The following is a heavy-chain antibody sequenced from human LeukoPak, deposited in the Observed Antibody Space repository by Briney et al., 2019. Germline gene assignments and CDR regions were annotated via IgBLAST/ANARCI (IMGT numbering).Heavy chain of an antibody. V-gene: IGHV3-21*01. D-gene: IGHD2-2*01. CDR1: GFTFSDYP. J-gene: IGHJ6*03. CDR2: ISSSTSYI. Sequence: SGGSLRLSCAASGFTFSDYPMNWVRQAPGKGLEWVSSISSSTSYIYYADSVKGRFTISRDNAKNSLYLQMNSLRAEDTAVYYCARWGDCSSTNCRPSGYYYYYYMDVWGKGTTVTVSS. CDR3: ARWGDCSSTNCRPSGYYYYYYMDV.